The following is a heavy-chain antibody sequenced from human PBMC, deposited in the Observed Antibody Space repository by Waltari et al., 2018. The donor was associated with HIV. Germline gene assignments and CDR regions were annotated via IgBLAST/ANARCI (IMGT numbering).Heavy chain of an antibody. CDR2: IDYRGTT. J-gene: IGHJ4*02. CDR3: ARSGGFDHIWGSVPAD. Sequence: VQLEQWVPGLLNPAALLSPPCPVHVDRIDVSGSTFMSHYWTWIRPAPRKVLEWIENIDYRGTTNYNPSLGSHFSISVDTSKKQFSLKVTSVTAADTSVYYCARSGGFDHIWGSVPADWSQGTRVTVPS. CDR1: VDRIDVSGSTFMSHY. V-gene: IGHV4-34*02. D-gene: IGHD3-16*01.